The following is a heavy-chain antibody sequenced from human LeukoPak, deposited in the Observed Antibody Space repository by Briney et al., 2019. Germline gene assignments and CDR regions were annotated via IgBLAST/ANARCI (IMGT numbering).Heavy chain of an antibody. V-gene: IGHV4-59*11. CDR1: GGSISDHY. D-gene: IGHD5-18*01. CDR3: ARSRGYSRFDY. CDR2: ILYSGRA. J-gene: IGHJ4*02. Sequence: PSETLSLTCTVSGGSISDHYWSWIRKPPGKGLEWIGYILYSGRANSNPSLKSRVTISVDTSENQFSLKLSSVTAADTAVYYCARSRGYSRFDYWGQGTLVTVSS.